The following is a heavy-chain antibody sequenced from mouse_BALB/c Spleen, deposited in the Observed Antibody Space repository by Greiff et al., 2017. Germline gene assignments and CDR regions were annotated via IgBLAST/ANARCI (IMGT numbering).Heavy chain of an antibody. V-gene: IGHV5-12-2*01. CDR2: ISNGGGST. CDR3: ARHYGKGAWFAY. Sequence: VMLVESGGGLVQPGGSLKLSCAASGFTFSSYTMSWVRQTPEKRLEWVAYISNGGGSTYYPDTVKGRFTISRDNAKNTLYLQMSSLKSEDTAMYYCARHYGKGAWFAYWGQGTLVTVSA. D-gene: IGHD1-1*02. CDR1: GFTFSSYT. J-gene: IGHJ3*01.